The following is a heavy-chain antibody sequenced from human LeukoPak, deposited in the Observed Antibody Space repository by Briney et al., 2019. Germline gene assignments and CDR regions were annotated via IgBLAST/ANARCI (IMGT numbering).Heavy chain of an antibody. CDR2: IIPILGIA. D-gene: IGHD2-15*01. CDR1: GGTFSSYA. Sequence: SVKGSCKASGGTFSSYAISWVRQAPGQGLEWIGRIIPILGIANYAQKLQGRVTITADKSTSTAYMELSSLRSEDTAVYYCARVGDCSGGSCYRNWFDPWGQGTLVTVSS. J-gene: IGHJ5*02. V-gene: IGHV1-69*04. CDR3: ARVGDCSGGSCYRNWFDP.